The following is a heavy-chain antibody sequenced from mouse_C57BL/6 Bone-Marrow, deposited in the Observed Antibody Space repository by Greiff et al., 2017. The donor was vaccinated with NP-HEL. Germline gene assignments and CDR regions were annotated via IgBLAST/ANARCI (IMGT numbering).Heavy chain of an antibody. D-gene: IGHD2-2*01. CDR1: GYTFTDYN. V-gene: IGHV1-22*01. Sequence: DVKLQESGPELVKPGASVKMSCKASGYTFTDYNMHWVKQSHGKSLEWIGYINPNNGGTSYNQKFKGKATLTVNKSSSTAYMELRSLTSEDSAVYYCAREDGYDVFAYWGQGTLVTVSA. CDR2: INPNNGGT. CDR3: AREDGYDVFAY. J-gene: IGHJ3*01.